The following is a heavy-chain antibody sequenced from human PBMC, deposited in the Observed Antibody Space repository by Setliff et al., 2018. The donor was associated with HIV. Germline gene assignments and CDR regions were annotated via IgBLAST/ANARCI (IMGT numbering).Heavy chain of an antibody. Sequence: ASVTVSCKASGYTFTTYAMNWVRQAPGQGLEWMGWINTNTGNPTYAQGFTGRFVFSLDTSVSTAYLQINGLKAEDSAVYFCARDYENYFDHWGQGTLVTVSS. CDR2: INTNTGNP. J-gene: IGHJ4*02. CDR3: ARDYENYFDH. V-gene: IGHV7-4-1*02. D-gene: IGHD3-3*01. CDR1: GYTFTTYA.